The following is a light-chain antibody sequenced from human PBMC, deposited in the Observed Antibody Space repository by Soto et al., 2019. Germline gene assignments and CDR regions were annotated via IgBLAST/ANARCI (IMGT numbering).Light chain of an antibody. CDR3: CSYAGTVL. V-gene: IGLV2-11*01. J-gene: IGLJ2*01. Sequence: QSALTQPHSVSGSPGQSVTISCTGTSSDVGGFDYVSWYQHHPGEAPKLKIYDVSKRPSGVPARFSGSKSGNTASLTISELQAEDEADYFCCSYAGTVLFGGGTKLTVL. CDR2: DVS. CDR1: SSDVGGFDY.